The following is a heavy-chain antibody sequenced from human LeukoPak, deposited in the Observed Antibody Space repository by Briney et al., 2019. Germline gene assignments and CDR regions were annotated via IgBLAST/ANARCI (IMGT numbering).Heavy chain of an antibody. D-gene: IGHD3-10*01. CDR2: INPNSGGT. V-gene: IGHV1-2*02. Sequence: GASVKVSCKASGYTFTSYAMNWVRQAPGQGLEWMGWINPNSGGTNYAQKFQGRVTMTRDTSISTAYMELSSLRSEDTAVYYCARAARQLYGMVRGDKSTDYYYYMDVWGKGTTVTISS. CDR3: ARAARQLYGMVRGDKSTDYYYYMDV. J-gene: IGHJ6*03. CDR1: GYTFTSYA.